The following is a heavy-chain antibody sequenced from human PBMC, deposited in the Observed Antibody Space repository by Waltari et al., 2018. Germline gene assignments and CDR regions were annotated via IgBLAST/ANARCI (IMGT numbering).Heavy chain of an antibody. CDR2: ISGSVGST. Sequence: EVQLLESGGGLVQPGGSLRLSCAASGFTFSSYAMSWVRQAPGKGLEWVSAISGSVGSTNYAESGKGRFTISRDNSKNTLYLQMNSLRAEDTAVYYCAKGSYYDILTGYYSPTSRYFDYWGQGTLVTVSS. CDR3: AKGSYYDILTGYYSPTSRYFDY. V-gene: IGHV3-23*01. D-gene: IGHD3-9*01. J-gene: IGHJ4*02. CDR1: GFTFSSYA.